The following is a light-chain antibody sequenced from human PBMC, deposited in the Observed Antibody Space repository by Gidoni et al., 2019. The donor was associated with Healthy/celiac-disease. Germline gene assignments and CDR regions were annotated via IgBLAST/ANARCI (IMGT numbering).Light chain of an antibody. Sequence: QSVLTQPPSASVTPGQGVTISCSGSSSNIGSNYVYWYQQLPGTAPKLLIYRNNQRPSGVPDRFSGSKSGTSASLVISGLRSEDEADYYCAAWDDSLSGWVFGGGTKLTVL. CDR1: SSNIGSNY. CDR2: RNN. CDR3: AAWDDSLSGWV. J-gene: IGLJ3*02. V-gene: IGLV1-47*01.